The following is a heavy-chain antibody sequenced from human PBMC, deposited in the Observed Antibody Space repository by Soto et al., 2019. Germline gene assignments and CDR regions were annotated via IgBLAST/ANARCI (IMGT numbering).Heavy chain of an antibody. CDR3: ARLNRPRPDDGDYVPSYYFDY. D-gene: IGHD4-17*01. CDR2: IYYSGST. V-gene: IGHV4-39*01. CDR1: GGSISSSSYY. Sequence: QLQLQESGPGLVKPSETLSLTCTVSGGSISSSSYYWGWIRQPPGKGLEWIGSIYYSGSTYYNPSLKSRVTISVDTSKNQFSLKLSSVTAADTAVYYCARLNRPRPDDGDYVPSYYFDYWGQGTLVTVSS. J-gene: IGHJ4*02.